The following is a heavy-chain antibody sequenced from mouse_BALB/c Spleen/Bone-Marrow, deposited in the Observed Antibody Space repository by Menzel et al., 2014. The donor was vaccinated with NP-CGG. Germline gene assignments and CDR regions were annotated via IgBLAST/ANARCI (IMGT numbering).Heavy chain of an antibody. Sequence: EVHLVESGGGLVQPGGSRKLSCAASGFTFSSFGMHWVRQAPEKGLEGVAYISSGSSTIYYADTVKGRFTISRDNPKNTLFLQMTSLRSEDTAMYYCARSYYGSSYYFDYWGQGTTLTVSS. J-gene: IGHJ2*01. CDR3: ARSYYGSSYYFDY. CDR2: ISSGSSTI. D-gene: IGHD1-1*01. V-gene: IGHV5-17*02. CDR1: GFTFSSFG.